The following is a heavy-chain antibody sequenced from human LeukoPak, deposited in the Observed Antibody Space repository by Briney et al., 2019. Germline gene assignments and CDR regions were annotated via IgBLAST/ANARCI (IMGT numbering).Heavy chain of an antibody. V-gene: IGHV4-39*01. Sequence: PSETLSLTCTVSGGSISSSSYYWGWIRQPPGKGLEWIGSIYYSGSTYYNPSLKSRVTISVDTSKNQFSLKLSSVTAADTAVYYCARVRPSGSYVKDYWGQGTLVTVSS. CDR3: ARVRPSGSYVKDY. CDR2: IYYSGST. J-gene: IGHJ4*02. D-gene: IGHD1-26*01. CDR1: GGSISSSSYY.